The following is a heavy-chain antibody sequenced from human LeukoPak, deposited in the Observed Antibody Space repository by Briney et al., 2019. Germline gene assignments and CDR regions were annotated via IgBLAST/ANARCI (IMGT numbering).Heavy chain of an antibody. J-gene: IGHJ4*02. Sequence: GASVKVSCKASGGTFSSYAISWVRQAPGQGLEWMGRIIPIFGTANYAQKFQGRVTITTDESTSTAYMELSSLRSEDTAVYYCARDQKERAVAGVFDYWGQGTLVTVSS. CDR2: IIPIFGTA. V-gene: IGHV1-69*05. D-gene: IGHD6-19*01. CDR1: GGTFSSYA. CDR3: ARDQKERAVAGVFDY.